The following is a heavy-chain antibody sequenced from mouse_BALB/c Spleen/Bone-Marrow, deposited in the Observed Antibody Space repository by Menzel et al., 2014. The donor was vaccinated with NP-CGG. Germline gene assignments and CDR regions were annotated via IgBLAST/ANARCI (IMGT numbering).Heavy chain of an antibody. CDR3: ARLGYYGTMDY. D-gene: IGHD1-1*01. Sequence: EVQLVESGGGLVQPGGSLKLSCAASGFDSSGYWMSWVRQAPGKGLEWIGEINPDSSTINYTLSLKDKFIISRDNAKNTLYLQMSKVRSEDTALYYCARLGYYGTMDYWGQGTSVTVSS. V-gene: IGHV4-1*02. J-gene: IGHJ4*01. CDR2: INPDSSTI. CDR1: GFDSSGYW.